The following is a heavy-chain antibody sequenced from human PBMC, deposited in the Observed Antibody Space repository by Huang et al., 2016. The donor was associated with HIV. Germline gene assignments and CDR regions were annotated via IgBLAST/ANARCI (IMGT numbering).Heavy chain of an antibody. J-gene: IGHJ3*01. D-gene: IGHD3-16*01. Sequence: QVQLVQSGAEVRKPGSSVKVSCRASGGSFNNFGINWVRQAPGQGRAGMGGIIPRLGTRNDEQRFKDRVTITADENTGVVHLEVTSLRSDDTAVYFCAKRGGAWGSPYAFDLWGPGTMVTVSS. V-gene: IGHV1-69*13. CDR3: AKRGGAWGSPYAFDL. CDR1: GGSFNNFG. CDR2: IIPRLGTR.